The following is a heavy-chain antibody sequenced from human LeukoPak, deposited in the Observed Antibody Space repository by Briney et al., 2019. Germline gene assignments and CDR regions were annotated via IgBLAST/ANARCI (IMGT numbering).Heavy chain of an antibody. CDR1: GYSLISYW. D-gene: IGHD3-22*01. CDR2: IYPADFNT. J-gene: IGHJ4*02. Sequence: GESLKISCKGSGYSLISYWIGWVRQMPGKGLEWMGIIYPADFNTRYSPSFQGQVTISADKSISTDYLQWSSLKASDTAMYYCATVPTGRSEYDNSDYYPYFDYWGQGTWVTVSS. V-gene: IGHV5-51*01. CDR3: ATVPTGRSEYDNSDYYPYFDY.